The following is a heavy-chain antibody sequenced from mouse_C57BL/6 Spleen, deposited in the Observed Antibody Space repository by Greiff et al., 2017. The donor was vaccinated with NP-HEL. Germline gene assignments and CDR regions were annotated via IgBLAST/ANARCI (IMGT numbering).Heavy chain of an antibody. D-gene: IGHD2-3*01. CDR2: IDPETGGT. Sequence: QVQLQQSGAELVRPGASVTLSCKASGYTFTDYEMHWVKQTPVHGLEWIGAIDPETGGTAYNQKFKGKAILTADKSSSTAYMELRSLTSEDSAVYYCTRRDIYDGYGGYYAMDYWGQGTSVTVSS. CDR1: GYTFTDYE. J-gene: IGHJ4*01. V-gene: IGHV1-15*01. CDR3: TRRDIYDGYGGYYAMDY.